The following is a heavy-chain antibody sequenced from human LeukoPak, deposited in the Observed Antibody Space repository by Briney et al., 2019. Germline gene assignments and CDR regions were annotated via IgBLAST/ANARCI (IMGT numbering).Heavy chain of an antibody. V-gene: IGHV3-30*04. CDR2: ISYDGSNK. D-gene: IGHD6-19*01. Sequence: GRSLTLSCAASGFTFSSYAMHWVRQAPGKGLEWVAVISYDGSNKYYADSVKGRFTISRDNSKNTLYLQMNSLRAEDTAVYYCARDSSSGSAAFDYWGQGTLVTVSS. CDR1: GFTFSSYA. J-gene: IGHJ4*02. CDR3: ARDSSSGSAAFDY.